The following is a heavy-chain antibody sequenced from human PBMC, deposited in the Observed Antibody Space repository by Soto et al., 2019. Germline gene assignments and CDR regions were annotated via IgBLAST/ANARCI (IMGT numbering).Heavy chain of an antibody. Sequence: GGSLRLSCAASEFTFSRYAMIWVRQAPGKGLEWVSSISSSGSYIYYADSVKGRFTISRDNAKNSLYLQMNSLRAEDTAVYYCARDSVTPCSGGSCYPRYNWFDPWGQGTLVTVSS. CDR2: ISSSGSYI. CDR1: EFTFSRYA. V-gene: IGHV3-21*01. CDR3: ARDSVTPCSGGSCYPRYNWFDP. D-gene: IGHD2-15*01. J-gene: IGHJ5*02.